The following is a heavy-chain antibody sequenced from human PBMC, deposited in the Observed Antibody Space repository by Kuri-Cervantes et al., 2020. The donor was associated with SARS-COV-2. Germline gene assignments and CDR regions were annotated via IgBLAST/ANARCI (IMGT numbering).Heavy chain of an antibody. CDR1: GYTFTSYD. V-gene: IGHV1-8*03. Sequence: ASVKVSCKASGYTFTSYDINWVRQATGQGLEWMGWMNPNSGNTGYAQKFQGRVTITRNTSISTAYMELSSLRSEDTAVYYCARVGYDFWSGPNWLDPWGQGTQVTVSS. CDR2: MNPNSGNT. J-gene: IGHJ5*02. D-gene: IGHD3-3*01. CDR3: ARVGYDFWSGPNWLDP.